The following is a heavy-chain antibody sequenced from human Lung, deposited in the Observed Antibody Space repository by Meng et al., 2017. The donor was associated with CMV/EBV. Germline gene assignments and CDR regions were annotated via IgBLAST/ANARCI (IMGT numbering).Heavy chain of an antibody. CDR1: GYSFTSND. CDR2: MNPRTGNT. J-gene: IGHJ4*02. Sequence: VSCKASGYSFTSNDINWVRQATGQGLEWVGWMNPRTGNTGYAQKFQGRLTMTGNTSISTAYMELSSLRSGDTAVYYCARGPIDSVSNWGQGTLVTVSS. D-gene: IGHD2-21*01. CDR3: ARGPIDSVSN. V-gene: IGHV1-8*02.